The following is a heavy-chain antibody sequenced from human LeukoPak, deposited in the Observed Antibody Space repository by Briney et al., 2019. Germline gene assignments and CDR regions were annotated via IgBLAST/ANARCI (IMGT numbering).Heavy chain of an antibody. CDR1: GFSFRNYW. CDR2: IKPTGSET. J-gene: IGHJ4*02. CDR3: GTFGYEAAVDL. D-gene: IGHD6-13*01. Sequence: GGSLRLSCAASGFSFRNYWTTWVRQAPGQGPEFLANIKPTGSETYYGDPVKGRFTISRDDANDLLFLQMNSLRGEDTAVYYCGTFGYEAAVDLWGRGTLVTVSS. V-gene: IGHV3-7*01.